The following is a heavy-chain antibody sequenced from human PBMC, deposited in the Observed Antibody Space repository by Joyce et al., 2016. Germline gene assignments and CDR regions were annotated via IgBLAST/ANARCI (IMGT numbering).Heavy chain of an antibody. J-gene: IGHJ5*02. D-gene: IGHD6-25*01. CDR2: IYVGGST. Sequence: EVHLVESGGGLIQPGGSLRLSCAASGFIVSSNYMTWVRQAPGKGLEWVSVIYVGGSTYYADSVKGRFTISRDKSKTTVYLQMNSLRAEDTAVYYCARDQGSAADWLDPWGQGTLVTVSS. V-gene: IGHV3-53*01. CDR3: ARDQGSAADWLDP. CDR1: GFIVSSNY.